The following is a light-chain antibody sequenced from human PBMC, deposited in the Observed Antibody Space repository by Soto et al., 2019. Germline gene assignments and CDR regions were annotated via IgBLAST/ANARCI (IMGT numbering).Light chain of an antibody. V-gene: IGLV2-14*01. CDR3: SSYTTLSTHWV. J-gene: IGLJ3*02. Sequence: QSVLTQPASVSGSPGQSITISCTGTSSDVGGYNYVSWYQQHPGKAPKLLICEVSNRPSGVSNRFSGSKSGNPASLTISGLQAEDEADYYCSSYTTLSTHWVFGGGTQLTVL. CDR2: EVS. CDR1: SSDVGGYNY.